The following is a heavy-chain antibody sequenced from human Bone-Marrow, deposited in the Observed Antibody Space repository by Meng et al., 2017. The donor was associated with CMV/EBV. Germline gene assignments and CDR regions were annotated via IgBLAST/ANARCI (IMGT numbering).Heavy chain of an antibody. CDR2: ISWNSGSI. V-gene: IGHV3-9*01. J-gene: IGHJ6*02. CDR1: GFTFDDYA. CDR3: GRDSYGMDV. Sequence: SLKISCAASGFTFDDYAMHWVRQAPGKGLEWVSGISWNSGSIGYADSVKGRFTISRDNSKNTLYLQMNTLRAEDTAVYYCGRDSYGMDVWGQGTTVTVSS.